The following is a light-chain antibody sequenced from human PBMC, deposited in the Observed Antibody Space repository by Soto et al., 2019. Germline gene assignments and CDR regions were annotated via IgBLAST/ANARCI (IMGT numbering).Light chain of an antibody. CDR3: SSYAGSNNPYV. V-gene: IGLV2-8*01. CDR2: EVT. J-gene: IGLJ1*01. CDR1: SGDIGGYDY. Sequence: QSVLTQPPSASGSPGQSVTISCTGTSGDIGGYDYVSWYQQHPGKAPKLMIYEVTKRPLGVPARFSGSKSGNTASLTVSGLQADDEADYYCSSYAGSNNPYVFGTGTKLTVL.